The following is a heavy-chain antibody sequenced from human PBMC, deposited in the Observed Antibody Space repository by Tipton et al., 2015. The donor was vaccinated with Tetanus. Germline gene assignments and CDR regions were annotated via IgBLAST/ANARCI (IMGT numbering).Heavy chain of an antibody. Sequence: QLVQSGGGVVQPGRSLRLSCAASGFRFSYSGMHWVRQAPGKGLEWVAVIAFDGKNERYADSVKGRFIISRDNSKNTLYLQMNSLRPEDTAVYYCAKEFQRARIRFFDSWGQGTQVTASS. CDR3: AKEFQRARIRFFDS. CDR1: GFRFSYSG. CDR2: IAFDGKNE. D-gene: IGHD2-15*01. V-gene: IGHV3-30*18. J-gene: IGHJ4*02.